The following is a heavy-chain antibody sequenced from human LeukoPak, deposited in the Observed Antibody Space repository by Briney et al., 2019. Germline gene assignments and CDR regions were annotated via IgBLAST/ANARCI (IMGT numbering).Heavy chain of an antibody. V-gene: IGHV3-21*01. CDR1: GLTVSDNY. Sequence: GGSLRLSCAASGLTVSDNYMSWARQAPGKGLEWVSSISSSSSYIYYADSVKGRFTISRDNAKNSLYLQMNSLRAEDTAVYYCAREYSSSSGFDYWGQGTLVTVSS. D-gene: IGHD6-6*01. CDR2: ISSSSSYI. J-gene: IGHJ4*02. CDR3: AREYSSSSGFDY.